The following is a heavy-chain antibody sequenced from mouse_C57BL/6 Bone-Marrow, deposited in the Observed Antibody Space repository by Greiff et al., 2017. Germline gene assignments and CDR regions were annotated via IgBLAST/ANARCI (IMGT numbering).Heavy chain of an antibody. D-gene: IGHD4-1*01. CDR3: ARDWDVY. CDR2: IYPRSGNT. J-gene: IGHJ2*01. Sequence: QVQLQQSGAELARPGVSVKLSCKASGYTFTSYGISWVKQRTGQGLEWIGEIYPRSGNTYYNEKFKGKATLTADKSSSTAYMELRSLTSEDSAVYFCARDWDVYWGQGTTLTVSS. CDR1: GYTFTSYG. V-gene: IGHV1-81*01.